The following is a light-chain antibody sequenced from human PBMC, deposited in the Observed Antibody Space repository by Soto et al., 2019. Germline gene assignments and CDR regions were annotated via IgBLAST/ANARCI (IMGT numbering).Light chain of an antibody. CDR2: GPS. J-gene: IGKJ1*01. Sequence: DIQLTQSPPTLSASVGDRVTITCRASQSIRYYLAWFHQMPGKAPKLLIIGPSSLQSGVPSRFSGSGSGTEFTLTISSLQPDDFATYFCQHHNSYSQTFGQGTKVEIK. CDR1: QSIRYY. CDR3: QHHNSYSQT. V-gene: IGKV1-5*01.